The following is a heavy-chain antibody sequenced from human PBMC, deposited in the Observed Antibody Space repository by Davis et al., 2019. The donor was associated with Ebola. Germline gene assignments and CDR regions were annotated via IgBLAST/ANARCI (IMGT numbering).Heavy chain of an antibody. CDR3: ASPVGDTAMGLVGGNWFDP. CDR2: IYNSGST. CDR1: GGSISSYY. V-gene: IGHV4-59*08. Sequence: MPSETLSLTCTVSGGSISSYYWSWSRQPPGKGLEWSGYIYNSGSTNYNPSLKSRVTISVDTSKNQFSLKLSSVTAADTAVYYCASPVGDTAMGLVGGNWFDPWGQGTLVTVSS. J-gene: IGHJ5*02. D-gene: IGHD5-18*01.